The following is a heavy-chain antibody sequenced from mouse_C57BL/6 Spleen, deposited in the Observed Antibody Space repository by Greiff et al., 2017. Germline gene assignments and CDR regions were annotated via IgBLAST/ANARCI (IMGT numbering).Heavy chain of an antibody. CDR2: IDPDDGDT. D-gene: IGHD2-1*01. Sequence: VQLQQSGAELVRPGASVKLSCTASGFNIKDYYMHWVKQRPEQGLEWIGRIDPDDGDTEYAPKFQGKATMTADTSSNTAYLQLSSLTSEDTAVYYCTTYYGNYDLAWFAYWGQGTLVTVSA. CDR1: GFNIKDYY. J-gene: IGHJ3*01. CDR3: TTYYGNYDLAWFAY. V-gene: IGHV14-1*01.